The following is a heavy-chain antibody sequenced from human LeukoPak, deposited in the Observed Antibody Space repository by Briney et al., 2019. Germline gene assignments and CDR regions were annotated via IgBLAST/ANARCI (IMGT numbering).Heavy chain of an antibody. D-gene: IGHD2-15*01. Sequence: PSETLSLTCAVYGGSFSGYYWSWIRQPPGKGLEWIGEINHSGSTNYNPSLKSRVTISVDTSKNQFSLKLSSVTAADTAVYYCAREDCSAGTCYVFDYWGQGTLVTVSS. CDR1: GGSFSGYY. CDR2: INHSGST. J-gene: IGHJ4*02. CDR3: AREDCSAGTCYVFDY. V-gene: IGHV4-34*01.